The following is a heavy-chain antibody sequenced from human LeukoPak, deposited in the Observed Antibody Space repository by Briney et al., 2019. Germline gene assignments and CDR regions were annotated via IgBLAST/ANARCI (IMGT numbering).Heavy chain of an antibody. CDR2: IYYSGST. Sequence: SETLSLTCTVSGGSISSYYWGWIRQPPGKGLEWIGYIYYSGSTNYNPSLKSRVTISVDTSKNQFSLKLSSVTAADTAVYYCARVAVRGVIVDYWGQGTLVTVSS. D-gene: IGHD3-10*01. V-gene: IGHV4-59*01. J-gene: IGHJ4*02. CDR1: GGSISSYY. CDR3: ARVAVRGVIVDY.